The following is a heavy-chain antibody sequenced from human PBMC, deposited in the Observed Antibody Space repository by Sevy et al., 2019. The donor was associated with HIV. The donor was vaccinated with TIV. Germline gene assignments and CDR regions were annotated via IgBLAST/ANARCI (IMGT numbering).Heavy chain of an antibody. CDR2: ISYDGSNK. Sequence: GGSLRLSCAASGFTFSSYAMHWVRQAPGKGLKWVAVISYDGSNKYYADSVKGRFTISRDNSKNTLYLQMNSLRAEDTAVYYCAREASYYYDSSGAFDIWGQGTMVTVSS. J-gene: IGHJ3*02. D-gene: IGHD3-22*01. V-gene: IGHV3-30-3*01. CDR3: AREASYYYDSSGAFDI. CDR1: GFTFSSYA.